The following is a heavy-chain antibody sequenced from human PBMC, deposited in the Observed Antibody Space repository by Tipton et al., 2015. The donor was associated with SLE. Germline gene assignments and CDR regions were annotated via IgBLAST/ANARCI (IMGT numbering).Heavy chain of an antibody. J-gene: IGHJ6*03. Sequence: TLSLTCTVSGGSISSYYWSWIRQPPGKGLEWIGYIYYSGSTNYNPSLKSRVTISVDTSKNQFSLTLSSVTAADTAVYYCARAVAIFGGVNRGYYMDVWGKGTTVTVSS. CDR3: ARAVAIFGGVNRGYYMDV. CDR2: IYYSGST. CDR1: GGSISSYY. V-gene: IGHV4-59*08. D-gene: IGHD3-3*01.